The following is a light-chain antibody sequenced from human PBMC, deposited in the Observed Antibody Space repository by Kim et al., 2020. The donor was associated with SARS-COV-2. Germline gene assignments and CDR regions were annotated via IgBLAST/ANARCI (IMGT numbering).Light chain of an antibody. V-gene: IGLV3-19*01. J-gene: IGLJ3*02. Sequence: SSELTQDPAVSVALGQTVMITCQGDSLRTNYASWYQHKPGQAPVLVNYGPNKRPSDIPDRFSGSSSRDTASLTITGAQAEDEADYYCNSRDSSGRHWVFGGGTQLTVL. CDR1: SLRTNY. CDR2: GPN. CDR3: NSRDSSGRHWV.